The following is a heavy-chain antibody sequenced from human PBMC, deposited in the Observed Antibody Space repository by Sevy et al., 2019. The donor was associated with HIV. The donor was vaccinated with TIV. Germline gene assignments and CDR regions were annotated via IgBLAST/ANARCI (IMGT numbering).Heavy chain of an antibody. D-gene: IGHD2-15*01. CDR1: GYTLSELS. CDR3: ATVGLGYYSGASYYQGDWFDP. CDR2: FDPEDGET. Sequence: ASVKVSCKVSGYTLSELSMHWVRQAPGKGREWMGSFDPEDGETIYAQTFQGRVTMTEDTSTDTAYMELSSLTSEDTAIYYCATVGLGYYSGASYYQGDWFDPWGQGTLVTVSS. J-gene: IGHJ5*02. V-gene: IGHV1-24*01.